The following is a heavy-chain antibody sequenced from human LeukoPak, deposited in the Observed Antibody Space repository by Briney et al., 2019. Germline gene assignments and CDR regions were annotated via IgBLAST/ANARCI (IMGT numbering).Heavy chain of an antibody. Sequence: KPSEPLSLTCTVSGVSISSDYWSWIGLPPGKGLEWIGYIYYSGSSNYNPSLKSRVTMSVDTSKTQFSLKLTSVTAADTAVYYCARRLRQNLFDPWGQGTLVTVSS. CDR3: ARRLRQNLFDP. CDR1: GVSISSDY. J-gene: IGHJ5*02. V-gene: IGHV4-59*08. CDR2: IYYSGSS. D-gene: IGHD4-17*01.